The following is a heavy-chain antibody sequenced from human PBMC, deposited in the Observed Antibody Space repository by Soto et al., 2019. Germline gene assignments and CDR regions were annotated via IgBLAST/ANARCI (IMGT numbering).Heavy chain of an antibody. Sequence: QVQLVESGGGVVQPGRSLRLSCAASGFTFSSYGMHWVRQAPGKGLEWVAVISYDGSNKYYADSVKGRFTISGDNSKNTLYLQMNSLRAEDTAVYYCAKSETGYFQHWGQGPLVTVSS. CDR3: AKSETGYFQH. CDR1: GFTFSSYG. CDR2: ISYDGSNK. V-gene: IGHV3-30*18. J-gene: IGHJ1*01.